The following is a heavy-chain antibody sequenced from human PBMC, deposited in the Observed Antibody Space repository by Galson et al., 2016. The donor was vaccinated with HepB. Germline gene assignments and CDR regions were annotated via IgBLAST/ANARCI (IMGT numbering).Heavy chain of an antibody. CDR3: AKSFYFGSGSWSRGGFDY. CDR2: IPFDGTTR. J-gene: IGHJ4*02. V-gene: IGHV3-30*18. Sequence: SLRLSCAASGFAFPKYGMYWVRQAPGKGLEWVAAIPFDGTTRYYADSIKGRFTISRDNSKNTLYLQMNSLREEDTAVYYCAKSFYFGSGSWSRGGFDYWGQGTLATVSS. D-gene: IGHD3-10*01. CDR1: GFAFPKYG.